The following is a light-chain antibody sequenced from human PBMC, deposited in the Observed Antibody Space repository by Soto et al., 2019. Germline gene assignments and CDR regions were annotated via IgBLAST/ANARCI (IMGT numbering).Light chain of an antibody. CDR3: GAWDKSLTGGV. V-gene: IGLV1-51*02. J-gene: IGLJ2*01. CDR1: SSNIGSDY. CDR2: ENY. Sequence: QSVLTQPPSVSAAPGQKVTISCSGSSSNIGSDYVSWYQQLPGAAPKLLIYENYERPSGIPDRFSGSKSGTSATLAITGLLTGDEADYYCGAWDKSLTGGVFGGGTKLTVL.